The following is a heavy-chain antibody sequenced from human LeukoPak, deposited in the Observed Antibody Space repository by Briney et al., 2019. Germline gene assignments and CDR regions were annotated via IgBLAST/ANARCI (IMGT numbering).Heavy chain of an antibody. CDR3: ARDLTGAIFDF. CDR2: ITSDGSST. V-gene: IGHV3-74*01. D-gene: IGHD1-26*01. CDR1: GFTFSSYR. Sequence: GGSLRLSCAASGFTFSSYRMHWVRQAPGKGLVCVSRITSDGSSTSYADSVRGRFTIFRDNAKNTVYLQMNDLRAEDTALYYSARDLTGAIFDFWGQGTLVTVSS. J-gene: IGHJ4*02.